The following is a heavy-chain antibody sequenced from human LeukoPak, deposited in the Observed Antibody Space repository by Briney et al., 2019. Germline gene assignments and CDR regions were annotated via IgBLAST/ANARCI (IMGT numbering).Heavy chain of an antibody. CDR3: ARHNDYGDHVGSNADY. Sequence: GESLKISCKGSGYSFTSYWIGWVRQMPGKGLEWMGIIYPGDSDTRYSPSFQGQVTISADKSISTAYLQWSSLKASDTAMYYCARHNDYGDHVGSNADYWGQGTLVTVSS. CDR1: GYSFTSYW. V-gene: IGHV5-51*01. J-gene: IGHJ4*02. CDR2: IYPGDSDT. D-gene: IGHD4-17*01.